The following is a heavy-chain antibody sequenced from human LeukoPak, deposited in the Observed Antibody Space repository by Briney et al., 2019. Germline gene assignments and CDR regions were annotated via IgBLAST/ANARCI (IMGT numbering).Heavy chain of an antibody. CDR1: GGSFSGYY. J-gene: IGHJ2*01. CDR3: ARDGAVAGSYWYFDL. CDR2: INHSGST. V-gene: IGHV4-34*01. D-gene: IGHD6-19*01. Sequence: SETLSLTCAVYGGSFSGYYWSWIRQPPGKGLEWIGEINHSGSTNYNPSLKSRVTISVDTSKNQFSLKLSSVTAADTAVYYCARDGAVAGSYWYFDLWGCGTLVTVSS.